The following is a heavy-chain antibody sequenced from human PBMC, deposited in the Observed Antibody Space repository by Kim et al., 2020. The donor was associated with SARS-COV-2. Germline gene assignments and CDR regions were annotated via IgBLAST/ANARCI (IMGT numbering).Heavy chain of an antibody. CDR1: GYTFTGYY. J-gene: IGHJ5*02. V-gene: IGHV1-2*02. CDR2: INPNSGGT. CDR3: AREGRGCLSVCWFDP. D-gene: IGHD6-19*01. Sequence: ASVKVSCKASGYTFTGYYMHWVRQAPGQGLEWMGWINPNSGGTNYAQKFQGRVTMTRDTSISTAYMELSRLRSDDTAVYYCAREGRGCLSVCWFDPWGQGTLVTVSS.